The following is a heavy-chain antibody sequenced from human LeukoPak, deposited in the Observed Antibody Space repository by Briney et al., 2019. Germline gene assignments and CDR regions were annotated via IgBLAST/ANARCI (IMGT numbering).Heavy chain of an antibody. Sequence: GGSLRLSCAASGFTFSSYGMHWVRQAPGKGLEWVAVIWYDGSNKYYADSVKGRFTISRDNSKNTLYLQMNSLRAGDTAVYYCARDLRDSSSWYPGYWGQGTLVTVSS. CDR3: ARDLRDSSSWYPGY. D-gene: IGHD6-13*01. V-gene: IGHV3-33*01. CDR2: IWYDGSNK. J-gene: IGHJ4*02. CDR1: GFTFSSYG.